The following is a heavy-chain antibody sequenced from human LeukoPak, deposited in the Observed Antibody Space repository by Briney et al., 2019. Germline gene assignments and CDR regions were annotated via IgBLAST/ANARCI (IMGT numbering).Heavy chain of an antibody. V-gene: IGHV3-23*01. CDR2: ISGSGGST. D-gene: IGHD2-2*01. J-gene: IGHJ4*02. CDR1: GFTFSSYA. Sequence: GGSLRLSCAASGFTFSSYAMSWVRQAPGKGLEWVSAISGSGGSTYYADSVKGRFTISRDNSKNTLYLQMNSLRAEDTAVYYCATDKDQLPLLFDYWGQGTLVTVSS. CDR3: ATDKDQLPLLFDY.